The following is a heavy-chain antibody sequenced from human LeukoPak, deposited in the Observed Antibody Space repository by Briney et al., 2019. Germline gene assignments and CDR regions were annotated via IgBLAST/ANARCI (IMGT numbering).Heavy chain of an antibody. D-gene: IGHD3-10*01. CDR1: GGSFSGYY. Sequence: PSETLSLICAVYGGSFSGYYWSWIRQPPGEGLEWIGEINHSGSTNYNPSLKSRVTISVDTSKNQYSLKLSSVTAADTAVYYCARRRITMVRGVIITPHAFDIWGQGTMVTVSS. V-gene: IGHV4-34*01. J-gene: IGHJ3*02. CDR3: ARRRITMVRGVIITPHAFDI. CDR2: INHSGST.